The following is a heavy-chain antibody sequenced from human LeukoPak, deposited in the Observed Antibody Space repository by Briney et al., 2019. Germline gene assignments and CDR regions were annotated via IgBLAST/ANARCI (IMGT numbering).Heavy chain of an antibody. CDR1: GFTFSSYS. V-gene: IGHV3-48*02. CDR3: ARDHGAPFRARLYYYYGMDV. CDR2: ISSSSTI. Sequence: GGSLRLSCAASGFTFSSYSMNWVRQAPGKGLEWVSYISSSSTIYYADSVKGRFTISRDNAKNSLYLQMNSLRDEDTAVYYCARDHGAPFRARLYYYYGMDVWGQGTTVTVPS. J-gene: IGHJ6*02. D-gene: IGHD3-16*01.